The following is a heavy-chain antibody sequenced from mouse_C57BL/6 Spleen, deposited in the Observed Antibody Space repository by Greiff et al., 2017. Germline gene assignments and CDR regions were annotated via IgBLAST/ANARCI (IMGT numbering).Heavy chain of an antibody. V-gene: IGHV1-42*01. D-gene: IGHD2-4*01. J-gene: IGHJ2*01. CDR3: GRNGEDDYDVYYFDD. Sequence: VQLQQSGPELVKPGASVKISCKASGYSFTGYYMNWVKQSPEKSLEWIGEINPSTGGTTYNQKFKPKGTLTVDQSSSTDYMQLKSLTSEDSAVNDCGRNGEDDYDVYYFDDWGEGTTVTV. CDR1: GYSFTGYY. CDR2: INPSTGGT.